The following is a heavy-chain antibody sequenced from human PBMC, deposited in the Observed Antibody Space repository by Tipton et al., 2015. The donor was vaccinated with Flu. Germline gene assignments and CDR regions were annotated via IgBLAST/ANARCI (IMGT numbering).Heavy chain of an antibody. CDR3: ARDLGAFNWFDS. Sequence: LRLSCSVSGGSISSSSHYWSWIRQPAGKGLEWIGRIYISGRTEFNPSLKSRVTISVDRAKNQFSLKVNSVTAADTAVYYCARDLGAFNWFDSWGRGTLVTVSS. D-gene: IGHD3-16*01. J-gene: IGHJ5*01. V-gene: IGHV4-61*02. CDR1: GGSISSSSHY. CDR2: IYISGRT.